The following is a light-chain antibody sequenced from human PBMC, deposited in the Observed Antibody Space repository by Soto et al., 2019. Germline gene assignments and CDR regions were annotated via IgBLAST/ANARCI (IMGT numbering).Light chain of an antibody. CDR3: QQSYSSPPT. CDR1: LNIHFKSNN. V-gene: IGKV1-39*01. CDR2: AAS. J-gene: IGKJ1*01. Sequence: DIVMAHSPDSLRVSPGERATISCTSSLNIHFKSNNRNYLAWYQQKPGKAPKLLIFAASSLQSGVPSRFSGSRSGPDFTLTISSLQPEDVATYYCQQSYSSPPTLGQGTKVDIK.